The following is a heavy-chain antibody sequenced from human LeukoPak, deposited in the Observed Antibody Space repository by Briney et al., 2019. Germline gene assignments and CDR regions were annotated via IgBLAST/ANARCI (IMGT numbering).Heavy chain of an antibody. CDR2: INHSGST. CDR3: ARDIVVVPAAIRESWGWFDP. Sequence: SETLSLTCAVYGGSFSGYYWSWIRQPPGKGLEWIGEINHSGSTNYNPSLKSRVTISVDRSKNQFSLKLSSVTAADTAVYYCARDIVVVPAAIRESWGWFDPWGQGTLVTVSS. D-gene: IGHD2-2*01. CDR1: GGSFSGYY. V-gene: IGHV4-34*01. J-gene: IGHJ5*02.